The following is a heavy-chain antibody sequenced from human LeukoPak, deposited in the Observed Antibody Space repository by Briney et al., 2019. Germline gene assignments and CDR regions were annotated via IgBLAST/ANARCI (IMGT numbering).Heavy chain of an antibody. J-gene: IGHJ4*02. D-gene: IGHD6-19*01. CDR1: GYTFTSYA. Sequence: ASVKVSCTASGYTFTSYAMNWVRQAPGQGLEWMGWINTNTGNPTYAQGFAGRFVFSLDTSVSTAYLQISSLKAEDTAVYYCARDLTRVAGTSYSDYWGQGTLVTVSS. CDR2: INTNTGNP. CDR3: ARDLTRVAGTSYSDY. V-gene: IGHV7-4-1*02.